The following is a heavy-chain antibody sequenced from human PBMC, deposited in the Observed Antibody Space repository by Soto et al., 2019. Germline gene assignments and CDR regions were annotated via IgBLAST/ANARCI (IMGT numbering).Heavy chain of an antibody. CDR3: ARDKRTYCSSTSCYSYYGMDV. CDR1: GGTFSSYT. V-gene: IGHV1-69*08. D-gene: IGHD2-2*02. Sequence: QVQLVQSGAEVKKPGSSVKVSCKASGGTFSSYTISWLRQAPGQGLECMGRSIPMLGIANYSQKFQGRVTITADKSTSTAYMELSSLRSEDTAVYYCARDKRTYCSSTSCYSYYGMDVWGQGTTVTVSS. J-gene: IGHJ6*02. CDR2: SIPMLGIA.